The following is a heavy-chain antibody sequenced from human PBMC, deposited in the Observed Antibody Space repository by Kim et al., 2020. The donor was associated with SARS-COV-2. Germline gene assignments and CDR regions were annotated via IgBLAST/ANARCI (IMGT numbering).Heavy chain of an antibody. CDR1: GGSISGYL. CDR2: IYYTGST. CDR3: ARVRAGAAGLPDY. V-gene: IGHV4-59*13. Sequence: SETLSLTCTVSGGSISGYLWTWIRQPPGKGLQWIGYIYYTGSTTYNPSLKSRVTISLDTSKEQFSLKLTSVTAADTAVYFCARVRAGAAGLPDYWGQGTL. D-gene: IGHD6-13*01. J-gene: IGHJ4*02.